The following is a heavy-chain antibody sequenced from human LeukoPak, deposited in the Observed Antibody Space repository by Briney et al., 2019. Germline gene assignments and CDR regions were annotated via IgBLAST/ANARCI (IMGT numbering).Heavy chain of an antibody. V-gene: IGHV3-33*01. CDR1: GFSFNSYA. CDR2: IWYDASNK. Sequence: GGSLRLSCAASGFSFNSYAMHWVRQAPGKGLEWVAVIWYDASNKYYLDSVKGRFTISRDDSKNTLYLQMNSLRAEDTAVYYCARDVVTYYYDSRGLSIWGQGTTVTVSS. J-gene: IGHJ3*02. D-gene: IGHD3-22*01. CDR3: ARDVVTYYYDSRGLSI.